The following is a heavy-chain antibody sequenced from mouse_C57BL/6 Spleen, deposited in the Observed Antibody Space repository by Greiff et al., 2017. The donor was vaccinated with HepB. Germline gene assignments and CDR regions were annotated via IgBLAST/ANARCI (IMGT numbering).Heavy chain of an antibody. CDR1: GYTFTSYW. CDR2: IDPSDSYT. D-gene: IGHD2-12*01. J-gene: IGHJ3*01. CDR3: ARGNYSNHVGFAY. Sequence: QVQLQQPGAELVKPGASVKLSCKASGYTFTSYWMQWVKQRPGQGLEWIGEIDPSDSYTNYNQKFKGKATLTVDTSSSTAYMQLSSLTSEDSAVYYCARGNYSNHVGFAYWGQGTLVTVSA. V-gene: IGHV1-50*01.